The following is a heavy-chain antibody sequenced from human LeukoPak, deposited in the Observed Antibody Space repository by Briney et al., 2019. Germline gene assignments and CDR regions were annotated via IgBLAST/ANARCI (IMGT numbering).Heavy chain of an antibody. CDR3: ARHDCSSTSCYGNFDY. CDR1: GYTFTGYY. V-gene: IGHV1-2*02. D-gene: IGHD2-2*01. CDR2: INPNSGGT. J-gene: IGHJ4*02. Sequence: ASVKVSCKASGYTFTGYYMHWVRQAPGQGLEWMGWINPNSGGTNYAQKFQGRVTMTRDTSISTAYMELRSLRSDDTAVYYCARHDCSSTSCYGNFDYWGQGTLVTVSS.